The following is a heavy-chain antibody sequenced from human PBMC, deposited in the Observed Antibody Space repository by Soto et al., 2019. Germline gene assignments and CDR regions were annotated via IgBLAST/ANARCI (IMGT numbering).Heavy chain of an antibody. CDR1: GYTFTSYA. D-gene: IGHD7-27*01. Sequence: ASVKVSCKASGYTFTSYAMHWVRQAPGQRLEWMGWINAGNGNTKYSQKFQGRVTITRDTSASTAYMELSSLRSEDTAVYYCARDPPHNWGSRRDAFDIWGQGTMVTVSS. CDR2: INAGNGNT. J-gene: IGHJ3*02. CDR3: ARDPPHNWGSRRDAFDI. V-gene: IGHV1-3*01.